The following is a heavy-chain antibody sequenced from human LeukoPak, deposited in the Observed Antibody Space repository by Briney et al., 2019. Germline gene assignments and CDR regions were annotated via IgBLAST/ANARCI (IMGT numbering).Heavy chain of an antibody. CDR1: GFTFSSYA. D-gene: IGHD2-2*01. V-gene: IGHV3-23*01. CDR3: AKDPSVVPAANWFDP. Sequence: GGSLRLSCAASGFTFSSYAMSWVRQAPGKGLEWVSAISGSGGSTYYADPVTGRFTISRDNSKTTLYLQMNSLRAEDTPVYYCAKDPSVVPAANWFDPWGQGPLVTVSS. CDR2: ISGSGGST. J-gene: IGHJ5*02.